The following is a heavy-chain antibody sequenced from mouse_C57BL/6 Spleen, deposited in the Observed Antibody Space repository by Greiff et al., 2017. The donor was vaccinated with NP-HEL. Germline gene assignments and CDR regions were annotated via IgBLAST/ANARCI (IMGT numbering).Heavy chain of an antibody. Sequence: GFTFSDYGMHWVRQAPEKGLEWVAYISSGSSTIYYADTVKGRFTISRDNAKNTLFLQITSLRSEDTAMYYCARWDYASFAYWGQGTLVTVSA. CDR2: ISSGSSTI. CDR3: ARWDYASFAY. D-gene: IGHD1-1*01. J-gene: IGHJ3*01. CDR1: GFTFSDYG. V-gene: IGHV5-17*01.